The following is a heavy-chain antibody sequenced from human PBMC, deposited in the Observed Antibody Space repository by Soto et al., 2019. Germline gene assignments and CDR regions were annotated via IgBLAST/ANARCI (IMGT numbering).Heavy chain of an antibody. J-gene: IGHJ4*02. CDR2: VYYRGRS. CDR3: VSQRTSVLSQAYFDY. Sequence: PSETLFLTCTVSGGSVSNSNYYWGWIRQSPGKGLEWIGSVYYRGRSYSKSSVKSRITISVDTSKNQFSLNLNSVTASDTAVYFCVSQRTSVLSQAYFDYWGPGALVTVSS. CDR1: GGSVSNSNYY. V-gene: IGHV4-39*01. D-gene: IGHD2-8*01.